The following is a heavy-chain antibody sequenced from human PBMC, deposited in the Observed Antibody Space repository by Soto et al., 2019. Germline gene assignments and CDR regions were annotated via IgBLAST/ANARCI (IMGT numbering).Heavy chain of an antibody. J-gene: IGHJ3*02. CDR1: GGSISSSSYY. CDR2: IYYSGNT. V-gene: IGHV4-39*01. CDR3: ARLTVAGDAFDI. D-gene: IGHD6-19*01. Sequence: QVQLQESGPGLVKPSETLSLTCTVSGGSISSSSYYWGWIRQPPGKGLEWIGSIYYSGNTYYNPSIKGRVTISVDTSKNQLSLKLSSVTASDTAVYYCARLTVAGDAFDIWGQGTMVTVSS.